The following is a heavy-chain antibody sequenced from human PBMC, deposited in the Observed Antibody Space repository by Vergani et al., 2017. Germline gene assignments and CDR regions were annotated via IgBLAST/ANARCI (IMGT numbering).Heavy chain of an antibody. CDR1: GYPFSGYY. Sequence: QGQLVQSGTEVKKPGASVKISCTASGYPFSGYYVNWVRQVPNQGLEWIGWINPLNGVTSYAQIFQGRVTLTRDTTIMPAYMELSGIRSNDTAVYFCGRGSFGTANAPLGYGGQGALVIVSS. V-gene: IGHV1-2*02. D-gene: IGHD3-10*01. J-gene: IGHJ4*02. CDR3: GRGSFGTANAPLGY. CDR2: INPLNGVT.